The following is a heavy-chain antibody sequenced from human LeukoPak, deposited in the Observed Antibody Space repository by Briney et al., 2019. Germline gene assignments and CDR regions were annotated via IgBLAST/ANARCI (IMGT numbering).Heavy chain of an antibody. CDR2: IYSGGST. CDR3: ASTLPGVGGRVNFDY. V-gene: IGHV3-66*01. J-gene: IGHJ4*02. Sequence: GGSLRLSCAASGLTVSSNYMSWVRQAPGKGLEWVSVIYSGGSTYYADSVKGRFTISRDNSKDTLYLQMNSLRAEDTAVYYCASTLPGVGGRVNFDYWGQGTLVTVSS. CDR1: GLTVSSNY. D-gene: IGHD1-26*01.